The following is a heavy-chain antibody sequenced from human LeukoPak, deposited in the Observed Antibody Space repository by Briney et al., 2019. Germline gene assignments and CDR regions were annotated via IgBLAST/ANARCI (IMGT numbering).Heavy chain of an antibody. J-gene: IGHJ6*02. CDR1: GGSISSSY. D-gene: IGHD4-17*01. Sequence: PSETLSLTCTVSGGSISSSYWSWIRQPPGKGLEWIGYIYYSGTTDYNPSLRSRVTISVDTPKNQFSLKLSSVTAADTAVYYCARDFAVTTAYYYGVDVWGQGITVTVSS. CDR2: IYYSGTT. CDR3: ARDFAVTTAYYYGVDV. V-gene: IGHV4-59*01.